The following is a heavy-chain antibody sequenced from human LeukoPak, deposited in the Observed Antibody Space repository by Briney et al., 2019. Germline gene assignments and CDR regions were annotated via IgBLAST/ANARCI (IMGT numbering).Heavy chain of an antibody. CDR2: IYYSGST. Sequence: SETLSLTCTVSGGSISSYYWSWIRQPPGKGLEWIGYIYYSGSTNYNPSLKSRVTISVDTSKNQFSLKLSSVTAADTAVYYCASMVRGVSPFDPWGQGTLVTVSS. J-gene: IGHJ5*02. V-gene: IGHV4-59*08. CDR1: GGSISSYY. CDR3: ASMVRGVSPFDP. D-gene: IGHD3-10*01.